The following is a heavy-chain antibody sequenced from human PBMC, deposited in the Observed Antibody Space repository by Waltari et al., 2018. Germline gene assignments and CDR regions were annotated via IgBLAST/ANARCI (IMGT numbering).Heavy chain of an antibody. V-gene: IGHV3-74*01. CDR3: AEAVAGNDAFDI. CDR1: GFIFSTYW. J-gene: IGHJ3*02. CDR2: INSDGSST. D-gene: IGHD6-19*01. Sequence: EVQLVESGGGLVQPGGSLRLSCVASGFIFSTYWMDWVRQAPGKGLVWVSRINSDGSSTTYADSVKGQFTISRDNAKNTLYLHMSRLRSDDTAVYYCAEAVAGNDAFDIWGQGTMVTVSS.